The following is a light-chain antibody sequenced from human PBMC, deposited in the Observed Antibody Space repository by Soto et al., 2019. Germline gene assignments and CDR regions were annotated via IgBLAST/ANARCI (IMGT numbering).Light chain of an antibody. V-gene: IGKV3-11*01. CDR3: QQRSNWPQVT. J-gene: IGKJ4*01. Sequence: EIVLTQSPATLSLSPGTRATLSCRASQSVSNYLAWYKQKPGQAPKLLIYDASNRATGIPARFSGSGSGTDFTLTISSLEPADFAVYYCQQRSNWPQVTFGGGTKVEIK. CDR2: DAS. CDR1: QSVSNY.